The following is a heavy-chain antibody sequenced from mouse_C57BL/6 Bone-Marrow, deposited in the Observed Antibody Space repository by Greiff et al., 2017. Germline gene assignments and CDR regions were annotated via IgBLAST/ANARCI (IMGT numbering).Heavy chain of an antibody. Sequence: QVQLQQSGAELVKPGASVQLSCKASGYTFTSYWMHWVKQRPGQGLEWIGMIHPNSGSTNYNEKFKSKATLTVDKSSRTAYMQLSSLTSEDSSVYYCASYDYFYYYAMDYWGQGTSVTVSS. J-gene: IGHJ4*01. CDR2: IHPNSGST. CDR3: ASYDYFYYYAMDY. D-gene: IGHD2-4*01. V-gene: IGHV1-64*01. CDR1: GYTFTSYW.